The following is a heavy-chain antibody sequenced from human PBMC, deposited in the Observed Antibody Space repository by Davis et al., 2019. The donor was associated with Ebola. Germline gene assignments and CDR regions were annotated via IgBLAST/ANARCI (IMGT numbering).Heavy chain of an antibody. CDR3: VRGWGRYGLDV. CDR1: GDRVFGKNGA. CDR2: TYYTSKRHN. Sequence: HSQTPSLTLAISGDRVFGKNGAWNWITQSPSRGLEWLGRTYYTSKRHNDYGESVKSRITINPDTSKNQPSLKLNSLSPEDTAGYYCVRGWGRYGLDVWGQGTTVTVSS. D-gene: IGHD3-16*01. V-gene: IGHV6-1*01. J-gene: IGHJ6*02.